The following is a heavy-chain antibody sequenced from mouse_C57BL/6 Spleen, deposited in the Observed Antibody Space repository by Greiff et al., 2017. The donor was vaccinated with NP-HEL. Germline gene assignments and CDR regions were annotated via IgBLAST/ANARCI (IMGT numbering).Heavy chain of an antibody. CDR2: IDPETGGT. CDR1: GYTFTDYE. Sequence: VQLQESGAELVRPGASVTLSCKASGYTFTDYEMHWVKQTPVHGLEWIGAIDPETGGTAYNQKFKGKAILTADKSSSTAYMELRSLTSEDSAVYYCITTVVATDYWGQGTTLTVSS. D-gene: IGHD1-1*01. CDR3: ITTVVATDY. V-gene: IGHV1-15*01. J-gene: IGHJ2*01.